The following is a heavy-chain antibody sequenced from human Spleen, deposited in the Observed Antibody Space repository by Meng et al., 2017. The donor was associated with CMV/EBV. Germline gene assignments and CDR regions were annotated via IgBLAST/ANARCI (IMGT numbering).Heavy chain of an antibody. CDR3: ARARPARPRFATGGWFDP. Sequence: ASVKVSCKASGYNFTSYYMHWVRQAPGQGLEWMGIINPSGGSTSYAQKFQGRVTMTRDTSTSTVYMELSSLRSEDTAVYYCARARPARPRFATGGWFDPWGQGTLVTVSS. D-gene: IGHD6-6*01. CDR1: GYNFTSYY. J-gene: IGHJ5*02. CDR2: INPSGGST. V-gene: IGHV1-46*01.